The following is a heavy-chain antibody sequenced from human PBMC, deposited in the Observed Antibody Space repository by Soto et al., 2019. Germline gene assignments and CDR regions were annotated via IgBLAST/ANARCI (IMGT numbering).Heavy chain of an antibody. CDR1: GYSFAGYW. Sequence: GESLKISCKGSGYSFAGYWITWVRQKPGKGLEWMGRIDPSDSQAYYSPSFRGHVTISVTKSITTVFLQWSSLRASGTAMYYCARQIYDSDTGPNFQYYFDSWGQGTPVTVSS. D-gene: IGHD3-22*01. CDR3: ARQIYDSDTGPNFQYYFDS. J-gene: IGHJ4*02. CDR2: IDPSDSQA. V-gene: IGHV5-10-1*01.